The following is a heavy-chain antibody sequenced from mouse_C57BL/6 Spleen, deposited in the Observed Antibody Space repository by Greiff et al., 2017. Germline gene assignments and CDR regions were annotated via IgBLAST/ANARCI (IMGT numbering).Heavy chain of an antibody. CDR1: GYTFTSYW. CDR2: IYPGSGST. J-gene: IGHJ4*01. CDR3: ARLMEAMDY. Sequence: QVQLQQPGAELVKPGASVKMSCKASGYTFTSYWITWVKQRPGQGLEWIGDIYPGSGSTNYNEKFKSKATLTVATSSSTAYMQLSGLTSEDSAVYYCARLMEAMDYWGQGTSVTVSS. D-gene: IGHD2-3*01. V-gene: IGHV1-55*01.